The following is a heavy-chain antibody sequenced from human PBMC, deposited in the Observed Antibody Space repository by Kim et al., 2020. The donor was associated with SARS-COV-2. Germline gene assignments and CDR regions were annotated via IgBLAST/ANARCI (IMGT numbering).Heavy chain of an antibody. V-gene: IGHV1-2*02. Sequence: ASVKVSCKASGYTFTGHFMHWVRQAPGQGLEWMGWINCNSGAVNYAQKFQGRVTMTRDKSVSTAFLELTRLTSDDTAVYYCPRDGFSGAAFDSWGQGTLV. CDR2: INCNSGAV. CDR3: PRDGFSGAAFDS. CDR1: GYTFTGHF. J-gene: IGHJ5*01. D-gene: IGHD3-10*01.